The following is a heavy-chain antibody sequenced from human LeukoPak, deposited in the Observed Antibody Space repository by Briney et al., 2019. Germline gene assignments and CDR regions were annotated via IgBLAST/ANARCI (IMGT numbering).Heavy chain of an antibody. Sequence: PSETLSLTCTVSGGSISSGGYYWSWIRQHPGKGLEWIGYIYYSGSTYYNPSLKSRVTISVDTSKNQFSLKLSSVTAADTAVYYCARGITYYYDSSGCDYFDYWGQGTLVTVSS. D-gene: IGHD3-22*01. CDR1: GGSISSGGYY. CDR2: IYYSGST. J-gene: IGHJ4*02. V-gene: IGHV4-31*03. CDR3: ARGITYYYDSSGCDYFDY.